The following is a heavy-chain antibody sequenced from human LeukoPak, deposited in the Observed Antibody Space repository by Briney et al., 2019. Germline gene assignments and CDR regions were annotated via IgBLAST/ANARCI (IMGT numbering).Heavy chain of an antibody. CDR2: ISGSAGST. Sequence: GGSLRLSCAASGFTFSNYAMSWVRQAPGKGLEWVSGISGSAGSTYYADSVKGRFSISRDNSKSTVYLQMNRLRAEDTAAYYCAKDLAYRSGWFLGAFDVWGQGTVVTVSS. D-gene: IGHD6-19*01. V-gene: IGHV3-23*01. J-gene: IGHJ3*01. CDR3: AKDLAYRSGWFLGAFDV. CDR1: GFTFSNYA.